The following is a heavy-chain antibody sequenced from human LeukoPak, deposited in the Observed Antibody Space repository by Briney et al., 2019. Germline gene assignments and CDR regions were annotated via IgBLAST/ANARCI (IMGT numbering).Heavy chain of an antibody. CDR3: ARGGWYYFDY. CDR1: GFTFSSYG. J-gene: IGHJ4*02. D-gene: IGHD6-19*01. CDR2: IWYDGSNK. V-gene: IGHV3-33*01. Sequence: PGRSLRLSCAASGFTFSSYGMHWVRQAPGKGLEWVAVIWYDGSNKYYADSVKGRFTISRDNAKNSLYLQMNSLRAEDTAVYYCARGGWYYFDYWGQGTLVTVSS.